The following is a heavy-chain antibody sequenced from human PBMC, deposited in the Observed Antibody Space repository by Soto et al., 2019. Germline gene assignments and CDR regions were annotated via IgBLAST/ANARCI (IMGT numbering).Heavy chain of an antibody. CDR1: GGSISSGDYY. J-gene: IGHJ4*02. D-gene: IGHD3-22*01. V-gene: IGHV4-30-4*01. CDR3: ARAPLSTNYDDSSGYSVPNNFDY. CDR2: IYYSGST. Sequence: QVQLQESGPGLVKPSQTLSLTCTVSGGSISSGDYYWSWIRQPPGKGLEWIGYIYYSGSTYYNPSLRGRLTISVDTSTNQFSLKLSSVTAADTAVYYCARAPLSTNYDDSSGYSVPNNFDYWGQGTLVTVSS.